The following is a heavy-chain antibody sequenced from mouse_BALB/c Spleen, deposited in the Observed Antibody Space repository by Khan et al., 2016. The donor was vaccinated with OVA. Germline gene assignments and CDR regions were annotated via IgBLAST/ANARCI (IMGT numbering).Heavy chain of an antibody. D-gene: IGHD1-1*01. CDR1: GFTFSRYG. CDR3: ARCLYDISYDYYAMDY. V-gene: IGHV5-6*01. J-gene: IGHJ4*01. CDR2: ISTSGSYT. Sequence: EVELVESGGDLVKPGGSLKLSCAASGFTFSRYGMSWVRQTPDKRLEWVAIISTSGSYTYYPDSVKGRFTISRDNAMNTLYLQMSSLKSEDTAMYYCARCLYDISYDYYAMDYWGQGTSITVSS.